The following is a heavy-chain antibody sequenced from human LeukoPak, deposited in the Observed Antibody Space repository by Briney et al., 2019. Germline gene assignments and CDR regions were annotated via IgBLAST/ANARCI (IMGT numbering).Heavy chain of an antibody. V-gene: IGHV4-34*01. CDR1: GGSFSGYY. Sequence: PSETLSLTCAVYGGSFSGYYWSWIRQLPGKGLEWIGEINHSGSTNYNPSLKTRVTISVDTSKTQFSLKLSSVTAADTAVYYCARAKWRYGGYPYYFDYWGQGTLVTVSS. J-gene: IGHJ4*02. CDR2: INHSGST. CDR3: ARAKWRYGGYPYYFDY. D-gene: IGHD4-23*01.